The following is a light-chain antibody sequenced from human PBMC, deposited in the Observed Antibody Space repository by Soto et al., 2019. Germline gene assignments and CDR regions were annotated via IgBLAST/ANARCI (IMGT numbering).Light chain of an antibody. CDR2: WAS. J-gene: IGKJ1*01. CDR3: KQYYGTPK. CDR1: QSVLYNANNKDY. V-gene: IGKV4-1*01. Sequence: DIVMTQSPDSLAVSLGERATINCKSSQSVLYNANNKDYLAWYQQRPGQPPKLLISWASTRESGVPDRFSGSGSETDFTLTITSLQAEDVAVYYCKQYYGTPKFGQGTKVDIK.